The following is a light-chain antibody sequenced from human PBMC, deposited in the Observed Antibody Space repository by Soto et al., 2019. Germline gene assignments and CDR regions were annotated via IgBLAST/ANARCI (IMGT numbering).Light chain of an antibody. V-gene: IGKV3D-15*01. Sequence: EIVMTQSPATLSVSPGERATLSCRASQSVSDNLAWYQQKPGQAPRLLTYGASTRATGIPARFSGSGSGTEFTLTISSLQSEDFAVYYCQQYNNWPLTVGGGTKLDI. CDR1: QSVSDN. J-gene: IGKJ4*01. CDR3: QQYNNWPLT. CDR2: GAS.